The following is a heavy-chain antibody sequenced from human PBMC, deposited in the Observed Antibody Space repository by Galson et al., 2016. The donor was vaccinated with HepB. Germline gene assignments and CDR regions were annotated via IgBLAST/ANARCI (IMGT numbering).Heavy chain of an antibody. CDR2: VYHSGTT. D-gene: IGHD6-19*01. J-gene: IGHJ5*01. CDR1: GGSIGNQY. CDR3: ARDKGVAVALRWFEY. V-gene: IGHV4-59*11. Sequence: SETLSLTCTVSGGSIGNQYWSWIRQSPGKGLEWIGYVYHSGTTNYNPSLGSRVTMSMDTSTNQIFLNLRSVTAADTAVYYCARDKGVAVALRWFEYWGQGTLVTVSS.